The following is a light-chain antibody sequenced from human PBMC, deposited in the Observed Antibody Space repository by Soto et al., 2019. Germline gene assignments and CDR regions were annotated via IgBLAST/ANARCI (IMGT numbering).Light chain of an antibody. CDR2: DAS. CDR3: QQYGRSPRT. Sequence: IVLTQSPVLLSLSPGVRATVSCRASQSVSSSYLAWYQQKPGLAPRLLIYDASSRATGISDRFSGSGSGTDFTLTISRLEPEDFAVYYCQQYGRSPRTVGQGTRLAIK. J-gene: IGKJ5*01. V-gene: IGKV3D-20*01. CDR1: QSVSSSY.